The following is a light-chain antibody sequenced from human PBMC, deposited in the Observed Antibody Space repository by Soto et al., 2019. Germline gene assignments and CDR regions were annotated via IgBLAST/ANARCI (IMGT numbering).Light chain of an antibody. CDR3: SSYTSSITYV. J-gene: IGLJ1*01. V-gene: IGLV2-14*01. CDR1: SSDVGGYNY. CDR2: EVS. Sequence: QSALTQPASVSGSPGQSITISCTGTSSDVGGYNYVSWYQQHPGKAPKLMIYEVSNRPSGVSNRFSGSKSGNTASLTISGLQAEDVADYYCSSYTSSITYVFGTGTNLTVL.